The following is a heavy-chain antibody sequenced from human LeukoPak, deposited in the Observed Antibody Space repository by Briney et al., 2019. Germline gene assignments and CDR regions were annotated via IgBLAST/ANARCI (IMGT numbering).Heavy chain of an antibody. CDR2: ISYDGSNK. CDR1: GFTFSSYG. D-gene: IGHD3-16*01. V-gene: IGHV3-30*18. CDR3: AKDRVITFGGVISYDSAFDY. Sequence: GGSLRLSCAASGFTFSSYGMHWVRQAPGKGLEGVAVISYDGSNKYYADSVKVRFTISRDNYKNTLYLQMNSLRAEDTAVYYCAKDRVITFGGVISYDSAFDYWGQGTLVTVSS. J-gene: IGHJ4*02.